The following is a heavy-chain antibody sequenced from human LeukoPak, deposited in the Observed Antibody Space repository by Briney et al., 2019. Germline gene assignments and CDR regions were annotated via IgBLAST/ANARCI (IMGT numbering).Heavy chain of an antibody. CDR1: GFTFSDYY. CDR2: ISSSGSTI. J-gene: IGHJ4*02. D-gene: IGHD3-3*01. V-gene: IGHV3-11*04. Sequence: GGSLRLSCAASGFTFSDYYMSWIRQAPGKGLEWVSYISSSGSTIYYADSVKGRFTISRDNAKNSLYLQMNSLRAEDTAVYYCARSIGFSEWLRLYFDYWGQGTLVTVSS. CDR3: ARSIGFSEWLRLYFDY.